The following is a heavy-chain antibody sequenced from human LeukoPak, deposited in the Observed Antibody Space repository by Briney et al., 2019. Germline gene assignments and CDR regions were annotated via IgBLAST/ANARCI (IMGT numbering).Heavy chain of an antibody. CDR1: GASISSYY. J-gene: IGHJ4*02. CDR2: IYYTGST. CDR3: AAGYSSGWYLVG. Sequence: SESLSLTCTVSGASISSYYWSWIRQPPAKGLEWIGYIYYTGSTNYNPSLKSRVTISVDPSKNPFCLKLSCVTAADTAVYYCAAGYSSGWYLVGWGQGTLVTVSS. D-gene: IGHD6-19*01. V-gene: IGHV4-59*08.